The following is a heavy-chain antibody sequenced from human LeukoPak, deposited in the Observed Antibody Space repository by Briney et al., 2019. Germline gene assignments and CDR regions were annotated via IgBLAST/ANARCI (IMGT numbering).Heavy chain of an antibody. CDR1: GYSFTSYW. D-gene: IGHD4-11*01. Sequence: GESLKISCKGSGYSFTSYWIGWVRQMPGKGLKWMGIIYPGDSDTRYSPSFQGQVTISADKSISTAYLQWSSLKASDTAMYYCARQLYSNYDYYYYMDVWGKGTTVTVSS. CDR3: ARQLYSNYDYYYYMDV. J-gene: IGHJ6*03. CDR2: IYPGDSDT. V-gene: IGHV5-51*01.